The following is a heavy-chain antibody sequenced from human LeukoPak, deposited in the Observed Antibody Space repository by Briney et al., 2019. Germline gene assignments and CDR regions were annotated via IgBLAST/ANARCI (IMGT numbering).Heavy chain of an antibody. D-gene: IGHD6-6*01. CDR1: GGSISCGDYY. J-gene: IGHJ4*02. CDR3: ARAEEQLNFDY. CDR2: IYYSGST. V-gene: IGHV4-30-4*01. Sequence: RPSETLSLTCTVSGGSISCGDYYWSWIRQPPGKGLEWIGYIYYSGSTYYNPSLKSRVTISVDTSKNQFSLKLSSVTAADTAVYYCARAEEQLNFDYWGQGTLVTVSS.